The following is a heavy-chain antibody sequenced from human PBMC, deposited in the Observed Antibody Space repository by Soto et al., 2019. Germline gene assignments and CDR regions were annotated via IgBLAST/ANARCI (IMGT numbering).Heavy chain of an antibody. V-gene: IGHV3-7*01. CDR1: GFTFSDHW. D-gene: IGHD3-22*01. J-gene: IGHJ6*02. CDR3: ARNRGDSSGYSRPPFYYSDLDV. CDR2: IKQDGSEK. Sequence: GGSMRLSCAASGFTFSDHWVNWVRKAPGKGLEWVANIKQDGSEKYYVDSVKGRFTISRDNAKKSLYLEMNSLRAEDTAVYYCARNRGDSSGYSRPPFYYSDLDVWGQGTTVTVSS.